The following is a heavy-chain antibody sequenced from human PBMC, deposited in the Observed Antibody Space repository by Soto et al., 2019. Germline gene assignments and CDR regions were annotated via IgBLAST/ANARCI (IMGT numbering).Heavy chain of an antibody. V-gene: IGHV2-5*02. D-gene: IGHD1-20*01. CDR2: VYWDDDK. CDR3: ARRRQSHRNWNTGDFDF. J-gene: IGHJ4*02. Sequence: QITLKESGPPLVKPTETLTLTCNFSGFSVSTTGVGVGWIRQAPGKALAWLVFVYWDDDKGYSPSRRSRLTMTTDTAKNQVVLTMSYMETVDTGTYYCARRRQSHRNWNTGDFDFWGQGILVTVSS. CDR1: GFSVSTTGVG.